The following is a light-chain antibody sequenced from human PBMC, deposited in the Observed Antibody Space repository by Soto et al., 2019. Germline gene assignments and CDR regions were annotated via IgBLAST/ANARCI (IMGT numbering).Light chain of an antibody. J-gene: IGKJ1*01. Sequence: DIQMTQSPSTLSASVGDRVTITCRASQSISSWLAWYQQKPGKAPKLLIYDASSLESGVPSRFSGSGSGPEFTLTISSLQPDDFATYYCQQYNSYSWTFAQGTKVEIK. CDR3: QQYNSYSWT. CDR2: DAS. CDR1: QSISSW. V-gene: IGKV1-5*01.